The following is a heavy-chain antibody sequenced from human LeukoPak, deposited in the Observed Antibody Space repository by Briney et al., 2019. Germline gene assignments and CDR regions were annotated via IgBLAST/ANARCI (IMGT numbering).Heavy chain of an antibody. J-gene: IGHJ4*02. CDR3: ASPQRGHSYGYAGPFDY. V-gene: IGHV4-39*01. CDR1: DGSISSSTY. Sequence: SETLSLTCTVSDGSISSSTYWGWIRQPPGKGLEWIGSIYYSGNTYYNPSLKSQVTISVDTSKNQFSLKLSSVTAADTAVYYCASPQRGHSYGYAGPFDYWGQGTLVTVSS. D-gene: IGHD5-18*01. CDR2: IYYSGNT.